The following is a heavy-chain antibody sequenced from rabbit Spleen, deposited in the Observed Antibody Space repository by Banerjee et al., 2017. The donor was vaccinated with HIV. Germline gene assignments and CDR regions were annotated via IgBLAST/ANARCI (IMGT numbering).Heavy chain of an antibody. D-gene: IGHD1-1*01. Sequence: QLTETGGGLVQPGGSLTLSCKASGIDFTNYYITWVRQAPGKGLEWIGIIYAAKGSTDYASWVNGRFTISSHNAQNTLYLQLNSLTAADTATYFCVRGASSSGYYNLWGQGTLVTVS. CDR1: GIDFTNYY. V-gene: IGHV1S7*01. J-gene: IGHJ4*01. CDR2: IYAAKGST. CDR3: VRGASSSGYYNL.